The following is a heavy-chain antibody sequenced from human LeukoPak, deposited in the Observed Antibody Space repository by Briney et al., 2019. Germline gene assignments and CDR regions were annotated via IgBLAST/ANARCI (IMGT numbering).Heavy chain of an antibody. CDR3: AREGGNFWTGYYFLGYTSLDY. D-gene: IGHD3/OR15-3a*01. CDR1: GFTFSSYW. J-gene: IGHJ4*02. V-gene: IGHV3-7*01. CDR2: IKQDGSEK. Sequence: GGSLRLSCAASGFTFSSYWMSWVRQAPGKGLEWVANIKQDGSEKYYVDSVKGRFTISRDNAKNSLYLQMNSLRGEDTAVYYCAREGGNFWTGYYFLGYTSLDYWGQGTLVTVSS.